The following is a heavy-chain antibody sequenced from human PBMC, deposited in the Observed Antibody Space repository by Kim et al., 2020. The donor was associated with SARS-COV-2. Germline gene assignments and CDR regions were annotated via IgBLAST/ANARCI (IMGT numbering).Heavy chain of an antibody. D-gene: IGHD2-15*01. CDR3: AREIDIVVVVAAPGGYYYGMDV. CDR1: GFTFSSYS. CDR2: ISSSSSTI. Sequence: GGSLRLSCAASGFTFSSYSMNWVRQAPGKGLEWVSYISSSSSTIYYADSVKGRFTISRDNAKNSLYLQMNSLRAEDTAVYYCAREIDIVVVVAAPGGYYYGMDVWGQGTTVTVSS. J-gene: IGHJ6*02. V-gene: IGHV3-48*04.